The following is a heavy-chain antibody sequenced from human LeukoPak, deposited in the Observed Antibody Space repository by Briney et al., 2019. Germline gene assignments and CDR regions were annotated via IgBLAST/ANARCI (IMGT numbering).Heavy chain of an antibody. CDR1: GFTFSSYE. J-gene: IGHJ4*02. CDR3: ARDPHGGSGYEY. Sequence: GGSLRLSCAASGFTFSSYEMNWVRQAPGKGLEWVSYISSSGSTIYYADSVKGRFTISRDNAKNSLYLRMNSLRAEDTAVYYCARDPHGGSGYEYWGQGTLVTVSS. CDR2: ISSSGSTI. V-gene: IGHV3-48*03. D-gene: IGHD3-22*01.